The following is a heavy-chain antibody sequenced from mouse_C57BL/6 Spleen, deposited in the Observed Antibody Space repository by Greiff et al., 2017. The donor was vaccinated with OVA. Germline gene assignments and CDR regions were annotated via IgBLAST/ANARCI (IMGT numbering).Heavy chain of an antibody. J-gene: IGHJ4*01. CDR2: INPSSGYT. D-gene: IGHD1-1*01. V-gene: IGHV1-7*01. CDR1: GYTFTSYW. CDR3: ASVVSTDYAMDY. Sequence: QVQLQQSGAELVKPGASVKMSCKASGYTFTSYWMHWVKQRPGQGLEWIGYINPSSGYTKYNQKFKDKATLTSDKSSNTAYMQLSSLTYEDSAVYYCASVVSTDYAMDYWGQGTSVTVSS.